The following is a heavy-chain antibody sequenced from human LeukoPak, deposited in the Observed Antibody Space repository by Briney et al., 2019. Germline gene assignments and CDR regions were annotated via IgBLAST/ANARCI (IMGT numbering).Heavy chain of an antibody. V-gene: IGHV3-30*02. CDR3: AKDLGDYGDY. CDR1: GFTFSSYG. J-gene: IGHJ4*02. Sequence: PGGSLRLSCAASGFTFSSYGMYWVRQAPGKGLEWVAFIRYDGSNKYYADSVKGRFTIFRDNSKNTLYLQMNSLRAEDTAVYYCAKDLGDYGDYWGQGTLVTVSS. D-gene: IGHD4-17*01. CDR2: IRYDGSNK.